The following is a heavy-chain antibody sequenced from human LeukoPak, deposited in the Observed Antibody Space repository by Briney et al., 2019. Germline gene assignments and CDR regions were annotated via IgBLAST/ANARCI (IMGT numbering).Heavy chain of an antibody. CDR2: IIPIFGTA. CDR1: GGTFSSYA. J-gene: IGHJ6*03. D-gene: IGHD5-24*01. V-gene: IGHV1-69*13. Sequence: SVKVSCKASGGTFSSYAISWVRQAPGQGLEWMGGIIPIFGTANYAQKFQGRVTITADESTSTAYMELSSLRSEDTAVYYCASPTITPFRYYYYYMDVWGKGTTVTVSS. CDR3: ASPTITPFRYYYYYMDV.